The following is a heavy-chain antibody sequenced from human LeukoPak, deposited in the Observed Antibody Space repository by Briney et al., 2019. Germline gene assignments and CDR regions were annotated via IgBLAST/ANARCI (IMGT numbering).Heavy chain of an antibody. CDR2: IKSKPDGGTT. J-gene: IGHJ4*02. D-gene: IGHD3-16*01. CDR3: ARDLFGGSYFVY. CDR1: GFTFSNAW. Sequence: GGSLRLSCAASGFTFSNAWMNWVRQAPGKGLEWVGRIKSKPDGGTTDYAAPVKGRFTISRDDSKNTLYLQMNSLRAEDTAVYYCARDLFGGSYFVYWGQGTLVTVSS. V-gene: IGHV3-15*07.